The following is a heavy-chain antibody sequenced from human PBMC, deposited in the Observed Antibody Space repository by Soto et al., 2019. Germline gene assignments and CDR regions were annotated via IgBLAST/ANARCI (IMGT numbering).Heavy chain of an antibody. Sequence: QVQLQESGPGLVKPSGTLSLTCAVSSGSISSANWWSWVRQPPGKGLEWIGEIYLGGTTNYNPSLKSRVTMSTDNYKNQFFLNLASVTAADKAVYYCARHLSTPGTRGFDSWGQGTLVTVSS. J-gene: IGHJ4*02. CDR1: SGSISSANW. V-gene: IGHV4-4*02. CDR3: ARHLSTPGTRGFDS. CDR2: IYLGGTT.